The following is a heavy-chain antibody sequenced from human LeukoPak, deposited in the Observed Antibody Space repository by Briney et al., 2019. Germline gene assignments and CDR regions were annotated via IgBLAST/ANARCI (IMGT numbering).Heavy chain of an antibody. CDR2: IIPIFGTA. V-gene: IGHV1-69*01. Sequence: SVNVSCKSSGGTFSIYSIIWVRHAPRQGLECMGGIIPIFGTANYAQKFQGRVTITADESMSTAYMELSSLRSEDTAVYYCATAIWECAGITMVRGVLQGCWFDPWGQGTLVTVSS. J-gene: IGHJ5*02. CDR3: ATAIWECAGITMVRGVLQGCWFDP. CDR1: GGTFSIYS. D-gene: IGHD3-10*01.